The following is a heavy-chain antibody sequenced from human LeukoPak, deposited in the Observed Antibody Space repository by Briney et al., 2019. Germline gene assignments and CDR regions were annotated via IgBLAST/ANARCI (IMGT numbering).Heavy chain of an antibody. CDR1: AFTFSSNW. Sequence: GGSLRLSCAASAFTFSSNWKHRVRQAPGEGLQWVSLINSDGRSTNYADSVKGRFDISRDNDKSTLYLQMNSLRAEDTAVYYCARVDCSSTSCYDSQYYYYYYGMDVWGQGTTVTVSS. CDR3: ARVDCSSTSCYDSQYYYYYYGMDV. V-gene: IGHV3-74*01. CDR2: INSDGRST. J-gene: IGHJ6*02. D-gene: IGHD2-2*01.